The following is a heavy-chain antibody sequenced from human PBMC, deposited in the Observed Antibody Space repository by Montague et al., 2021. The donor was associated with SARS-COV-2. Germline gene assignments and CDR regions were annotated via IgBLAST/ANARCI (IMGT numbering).Heavy chain of an antibody. Sequence: TLSLTCTVSGGSISSGRYYWSWIRQAAGRGLEWIVHNSISGSFNDYSNLKSRVTISVDTSKNPFSLKLSSATAADTAMYYCARDIAVAGLFDYWGQGTLVTVSS. J-gene: IGHJ4*02. CDR2: NSISGSF. D-gene: IGHD6-13*01. CDR3: ARDIAVAGLFDY. V-gene: IGHV4-61*09. CDR1: GGSISSGRYY.